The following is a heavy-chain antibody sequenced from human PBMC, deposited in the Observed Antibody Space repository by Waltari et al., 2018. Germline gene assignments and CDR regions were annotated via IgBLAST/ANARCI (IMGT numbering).Heavy chain of an antibody. CDR1: GFTFSSYG. V-gene: IGHV3-33*06. CDR3: AKDDRRRYFQH. J-gene: IGHJ1*01. Sequence: QVQLVESGGGVVQPGRSLRLSCAASGFTFSSYGMHWVRQAPGKGLEWVAVIWYDGSNKYYADSVKGRFTISRDNSKNTLYLQMNSLGAEDTAVYYCAKDDRRRYFQHWGQGTLVTVSS. CDR2: IWYDGSNK.